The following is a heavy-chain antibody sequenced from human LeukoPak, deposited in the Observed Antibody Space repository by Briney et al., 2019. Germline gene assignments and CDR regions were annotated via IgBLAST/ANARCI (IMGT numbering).Heavy chain of an antibody. CDR1: GSSISSYY. J-gene: IGHJ1*01. Sequence: PSETLSLTCTVSGSSISSYYWSWIRQPPGKGLEWIGYIYYSGSTNYNPSLKSRVTISVDTSKNQFSLKLSSVTAADTAVYYCARDSRGYYGHFQHWGRGTLVTVSS. V-gene: IGHV4-59*01. D-gene: IGHD3-22*01. CDR2: IYYSGST. CDR3: ARDSRGYYGHFQH.